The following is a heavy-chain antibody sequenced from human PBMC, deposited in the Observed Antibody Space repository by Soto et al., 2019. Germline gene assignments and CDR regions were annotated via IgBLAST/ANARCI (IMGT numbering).Heavy chain of an antibody. CDR1: GGSFSGYS. V-gene: IGHV4-34*02. Sequence: QVQLQQWGAGLLKASETLSLTCAVYGGSFSGYSWSWIRQPPGKGLEWIGEINHDESTNYNPSVKSRIAISVDTSKNQFSLKLSTVTAADAAVDYCARVGPSAFDIWGQGKMVTVSS. J-gene: IGHJ3*02. CDR3: ARVGPSAFDI. CDR2: INHDEST.